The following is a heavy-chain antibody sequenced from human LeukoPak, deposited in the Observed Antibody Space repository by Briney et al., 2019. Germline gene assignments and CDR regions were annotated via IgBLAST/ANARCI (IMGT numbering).Heavy chain of an antibody. D-gene: IGHD5-12*01. CDR1: GYTFTNNF. CDR2: IIPIFGTA. CDR3: ARVFASDYVSYAYAFDI. Sequence: ASVKVSCKAFGYTFTNNFMHWVRQAPGQGLEWMGGIIPIFGTANYAQKFQGRVTITADESTSTAYMELSSLRSEDTAVYYCARVFASDYVSYAYAFDIWGQGTMVTVSS. V-gene: IGHV1-69*13. J-gene: IGHJ3*02.